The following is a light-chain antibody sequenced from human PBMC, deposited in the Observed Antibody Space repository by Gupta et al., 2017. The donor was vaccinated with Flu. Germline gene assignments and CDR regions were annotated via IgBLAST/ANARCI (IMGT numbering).Light chain of an antibody. CDR2: AAS. J-gene: IGKJ4*01. CDR1: QDIINY. Sequence: DIQMTQSPSSVSASVGDRVTISCQASQDIINYLNWYQQKPGKAPKLLIYAASNLELGVPSRFSGSGSGTDFAFTISSRQPEDVATYFCQQYHDLPLFTFGGGTKVQIK. V-gene: IGKV1-33*01. CDR3: QQYHDLPLFT.